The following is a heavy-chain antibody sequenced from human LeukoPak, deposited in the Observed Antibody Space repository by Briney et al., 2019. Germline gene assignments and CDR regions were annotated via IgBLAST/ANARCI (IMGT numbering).Heavy chain of an antibody. D-gene: IGHD4-11*01. CDR2: IYYSGST. V-gene: IGHV4-31*03. CDR3: AREPTVTTTGIDY. CDR1: GGSISSGGYY. J-gene: IGHJ4*02. Sequence: PSETLSLTCTVSGGSISSGGYYCSWIRQHPGKGLHWIGYIYYSGSTYYNPSLKSRVTISVDTSKNQFSLKLSSVTAADTAVYYCAREPTVTTTGIDYWGQGTLVTVSS.